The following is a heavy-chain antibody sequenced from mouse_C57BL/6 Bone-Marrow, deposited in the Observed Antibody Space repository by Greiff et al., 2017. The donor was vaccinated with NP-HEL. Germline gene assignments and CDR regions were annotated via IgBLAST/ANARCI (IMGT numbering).Heavy chain of an antibody. CDR1: GFSLTSYG. Sequence: QVQLQQSGPGLVQPSQSLSITCTVSGFSLTSYGVHWVRQPPGKGLEWLGVIWSGGGTDCNADFISRLSICTDNSTTPVFFKMNSRQANDTAIYYCAKKAYYSNYDYAMDYWGQGTSVTVSS. CDR3: AKKAYYSNYDYAMDY. V-gene: IGHV2-4*01. CDR2: IWSGGGT. D-gene: IGHD2-5*01. J-gene: IGHJ4*01.